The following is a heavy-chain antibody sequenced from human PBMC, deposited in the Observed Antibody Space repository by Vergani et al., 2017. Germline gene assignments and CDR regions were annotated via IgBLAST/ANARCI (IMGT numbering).Heavy chain of an antibody. V-gene: IGHV4-39*01. J-gene: IGHJ4*02. Sequence: QLQLQESGPGLVKPSETLSLTCTVSGGSISSSSYYWGWIRQPPGKGLEWIGSIYYSGSTYYNPSLKSRVTISVDTSKNQFSLKLSSVTAADTAVYYCARHLPTIVGVVIILGNFDYWGQGTLVTVSS. D-gene: IGHD3-3*01. CDR1: GGSISSSSYY. CDR2: IYYSGST. CDR3: ARHLPTIVGVVIILGNFDY.